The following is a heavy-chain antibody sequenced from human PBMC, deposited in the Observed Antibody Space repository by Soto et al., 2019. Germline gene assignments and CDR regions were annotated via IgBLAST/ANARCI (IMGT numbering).Heavy chain of an antibody. CDR3: AREDIVVVPAAIRRYYYYGMDV. D-gene: IGHD2-2*01. Sequence: SVKVSCKASGGTFSSYAISWVRQAPGQGLEWMGGIIPIFGTANYAQKFQGRVTITADESTSTAYMELSSLRSEDTAVYYCAREDIVVVPAAIRRYYYYGMDVWGQ. CDR1: GGTFSSYA. V-gene: IGHV1-69*13. CDR2: IIPIFGTA. J-gene: IGHJ6*02.